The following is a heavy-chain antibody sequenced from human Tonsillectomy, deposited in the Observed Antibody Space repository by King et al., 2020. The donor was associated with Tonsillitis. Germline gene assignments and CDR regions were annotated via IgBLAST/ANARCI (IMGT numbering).Heavy chain of an antibody. CDR2: IYTSVST. CDR1: GGSISSYY. CDR3: ARGGPIVVVVAATRYYYYGMDV. V-gene: IGHV4-4*07. D-gene: IGHD2-15*01. J-gene: IGHJ6*02. Sequence: VQLQESGPGLVKPSETLSLTCTVSGGSISSYYWSWIRQPAGKGLEWMGGIYTSVSTNYNPSLKSRVTMSVETAKNQFSLKLSSVTAADTAVYYCARGGPIVVVVAATRYYYYGMDVWGQGTTVTVSS.